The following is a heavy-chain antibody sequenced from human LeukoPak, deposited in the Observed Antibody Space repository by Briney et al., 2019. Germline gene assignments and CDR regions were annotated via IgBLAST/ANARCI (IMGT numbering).Heavy chain of an antibody. Sequence: SQTLSLTCTVSGGSISSGDYYWSWIRQPPGKGQEWIGYIYYSGSTYYNPSLKSRVTISVDTSKNQFSLKLSSVTAADTAVYYCARVGADSSGNSYFDYWGQGTLVTVSS. CDR3: ARVGADSSGNSYFDY. D-gene: IGHD3-22*01. CDR1: GGSISSGDYY. V-gene: IGHV4-30-4*01. CDR2: IYYSGST. J-gene: IGHJ4*02.